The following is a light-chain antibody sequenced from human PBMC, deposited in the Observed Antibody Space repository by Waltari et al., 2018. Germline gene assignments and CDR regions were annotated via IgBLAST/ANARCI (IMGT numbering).Light chain of an antibody. V-gene: IGLV6-57*01. CDR2: EDN. CDR1: SGSIASNY. J-gene: IGLJ2*01. Sequence: NFMLTQPHSVSESPGKTVTISCTCSSGSIASNYVQWYQQRPGSSPTPVIYEDNQRPSGVPDRFSGSIDSSSNSASLTISGLKTEDEADYYCQSYDSSNVVFGGGTKLTVL. CDR3: QSYDSSNVV.